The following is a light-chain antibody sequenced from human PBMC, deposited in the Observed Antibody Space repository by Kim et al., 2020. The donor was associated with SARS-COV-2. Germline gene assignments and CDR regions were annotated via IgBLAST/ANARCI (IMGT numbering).Light chain of an antibody. Sequence: DIQMTQSPSSLSASVGDRVTITCRASQSISNYLNWYQQKPGKAPKVLIYAASTLQSGVPSRFSGSGSGTDFTLTISSLQPEDFATYDCQQSYSNPPEYTFGQGTKLE. CDR3: QQSYSNPPEYT. J-gene: IGKJ2*01. V-gene: IGKV1-39*01. CDR1: QSISNY. CDR2: AAS.